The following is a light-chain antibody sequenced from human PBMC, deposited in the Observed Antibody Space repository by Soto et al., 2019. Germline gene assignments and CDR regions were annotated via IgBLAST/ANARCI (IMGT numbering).Light chain of an antibody. CDR1: QSVSSDY. CDR2: RAS. V-gene: IGKV3-20*01. Sequence: EIVLTQSPGTLSLSLGERATLSCRASQSVSSDYVAWYRQKPGQVPTVLIYRASTRATGIPDRFSGSGSGTDFTLTISRVEPEDFAVYYFQQYGSSPLTFGGGTRVEIK. J-gene: IGKJ4*01. CDR3: QQYGSSPLT.